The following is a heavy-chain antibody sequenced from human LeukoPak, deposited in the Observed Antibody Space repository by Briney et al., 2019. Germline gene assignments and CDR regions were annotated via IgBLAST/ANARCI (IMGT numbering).Heavy chain of an antibody. CDR3: AKDEKQWLVPLFEY. Sequence: PGGSLRLSCAASGFTFSSYGMDWVRQAPGKGLEWVAFIRYDGRNKYYADSVKGPFSISSDNSKTTLYLQMNSVRAEDTAVYYCAKDEKQWLVPLFEYWGQGILVTVSS. D-gene: IGHD6-19*01. V-gene: IGHV3-30*02. J-gene: IGHJ4*02. CDR2: IRYDGRNK. CDR1: GFTFSSYG.